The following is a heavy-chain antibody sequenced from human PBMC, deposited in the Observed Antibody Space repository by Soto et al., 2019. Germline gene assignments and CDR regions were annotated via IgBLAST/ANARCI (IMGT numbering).Heavy chain of an antibody. CDR1: GFTFSSYA. V-gene: IGHV3-23*01. Sequence: EVQLLESGGGLIQPGGSLRLSCSASGFTFSSYAMNWVRQAPGKGLEWVSVISGSDGSTYYADSVKGRFTISRDNTKNTLYVQMNSLRAEDTAVYYCAEGISGYNAPLDHWGQGTRVTVSS. CDR2: ISGSDGST. CDR3: AEGISGYNAPLDH. J-gene: IGHJ4*02. D-gene: IGHD1-20*01.